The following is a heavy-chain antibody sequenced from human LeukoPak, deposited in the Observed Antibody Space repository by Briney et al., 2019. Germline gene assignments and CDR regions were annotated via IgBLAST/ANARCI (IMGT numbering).Heavy chain of an antibody. D-gene: IGHD5-12*01. CDR1: GGSISSNNW. V-gene: IGHV4-4*02. J-gene: IGHJ4*02. CDR3: ARDAVHTRLFDY. Sequence: NPSETLSLTCAISGGSISSNNWWSWVRQPPGKGLEYIGEIYRTESSNYNPSLKSRVTISVDKSKNQFSLQLNSVTPEDTAVYYCARDAVHTRLFDYWGQGTLVTVSS. CDR2: IYRTESS.